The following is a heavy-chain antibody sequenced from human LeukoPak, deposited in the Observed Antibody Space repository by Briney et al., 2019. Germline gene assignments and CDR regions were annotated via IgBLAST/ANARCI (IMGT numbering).Heavy chain of an antibody. V-gene: IGHV3-11*01. CDR1: EFTFSDYY. J-gene: IGHJ4*02. Sequence: GGSLRLSCAASEFTFSDYYMSWIRQAPGKGLEWVSYIIPVGTNIYYADSVKGRFTISRVNAKNSLYLKMNSLRAEDTAVYYCARRRSYCSSTNFKCPYVDYWGQGTLVTVSS. CDR2: IIPVGTNI. D-gene: IGHD2-2*01. CDR3: ARRRSYCSSTNFKCPYVDY.